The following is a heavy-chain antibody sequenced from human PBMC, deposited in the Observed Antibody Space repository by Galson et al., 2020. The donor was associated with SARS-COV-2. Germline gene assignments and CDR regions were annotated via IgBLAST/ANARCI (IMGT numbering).Heavy chain of an antibody. CDR2: IIPILGIA. V-gene: IGHV1-69*04. Sequence: SVKVSCKASGGTFSSYTISWVRQAPGQGLEWMGRIIPILGIANYAQKFQGRVTITADKSTSTAYMELSSLRSEDTAVYYCARDHPVTTAPSRYYYGMDVWGQGTTVTVSS. D-gene: IGHD4-4*01. CDR1: GGTFSSYT. J-gene: IGHJ6*02. CDR3: ARDHPVTTAPSRYYYGMDV.